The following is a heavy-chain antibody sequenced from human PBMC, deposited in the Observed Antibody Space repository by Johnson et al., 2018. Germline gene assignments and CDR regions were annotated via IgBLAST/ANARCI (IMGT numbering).Heavy chain of an antibody. V-gene: IGHV3-21*05. CDR2: ISSSSSYI. Sequence: VQLVESGGGLVQPGGSLRLSCAASGFTFSSYSMNWVRQAPGKGLEWVSYISSSSSYIYYADSVKGRLPISRDNAKNSLYLQMNSLRAEDTAVYYCAGDSYDSSGYMDVWGKGTTVTVSS. D-gene: IGHD3-22*01. CDR1: GFTFSSYS. CDR3: AGDSYDSSGYMDV. J-gene: IGHJ6*03.